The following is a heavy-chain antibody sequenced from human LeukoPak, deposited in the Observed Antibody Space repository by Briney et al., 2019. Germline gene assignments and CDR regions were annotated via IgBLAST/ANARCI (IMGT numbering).Heavy chain of an antibody. Sequence: SETLSLTCAVYGGSFSDYYWSWIRQPPGKWLEWIGEIKHSGTTNYSPSLKSRVSISVDTSKNQFSLKLNSVTAADAAMYYCASHYSSGSYRYTGSFDSWGQGMLVNVSS. V-gene: IGHV4-34*01. CDR3: ASHYSSGSYRYTGSFDS. J-gene: IGHJ4*02. D-gene: IGHD3-16*02. CDR1: GGSFSDYY. CDR2: IKHSGTT.